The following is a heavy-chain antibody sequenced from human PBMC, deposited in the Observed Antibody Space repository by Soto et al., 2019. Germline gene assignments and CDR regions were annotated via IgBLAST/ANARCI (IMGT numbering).Heavy chain of an antibody. CDR2: IYEGGNT. CDR1: GGSIISDGYS. V-gene: IGHV4-30-2*01. CDR3: VRRSPEDAFDI. Sequence: SETLSLTCAVSGGSIISDGYSWSWIRQPPGKGLQWIGHIYEGGNTYYTPSLESRVAISTDKSKNQFSMRLSSVTAADTAVYYCVRRSPEDAFDIWGQGTMVTVSS. J-gene: IGHJ3*02.